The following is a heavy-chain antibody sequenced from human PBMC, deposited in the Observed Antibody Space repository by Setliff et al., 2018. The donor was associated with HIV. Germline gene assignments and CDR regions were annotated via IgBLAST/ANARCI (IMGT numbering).Heavy chain of an antibody. CDR3: ARHEAVTTIFRSFRNAFDI. CDR1: GGSISNGGYY. V-gene: IGHV4-31*03. Sequence: LSLTCTVSGGSISNGGYYWSWIRQHPGKGLEWIGYIYYSGSTYYNPSLRSRVTISVDTSKNQFSLKLTSVTAADTAVYYCARHEAVTTIFRSFRNAFDIWGQGTMVTVPS. D-gene: IGHD4-17*01. CDR2: IYYSGST. J-gene: IGHJ3*02.